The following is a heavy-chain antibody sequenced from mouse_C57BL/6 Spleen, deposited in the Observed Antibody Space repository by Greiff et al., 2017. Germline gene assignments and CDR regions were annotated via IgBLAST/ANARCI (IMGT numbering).Heavy chain of an antibody. J-gene: IGHJ3*01. V-gene: IGHV1-54*01. CDR2: INPGSGGT. D-gene: IGHD1-1*01. Sequence: VQLQQSGAELVRPGTSVKVSCKASGYAFTNYLVEWVKQRPGQGLEWIGVINPGSGGTNYNEKVKGKATLTADKSSITDYMQLSSLTSEDSAVYFCAREPDYYGSSSGAYWGQGTLVTVSA. CDR3: AREPDYYGSSSGAY. CDR1: GYAFTNYL.